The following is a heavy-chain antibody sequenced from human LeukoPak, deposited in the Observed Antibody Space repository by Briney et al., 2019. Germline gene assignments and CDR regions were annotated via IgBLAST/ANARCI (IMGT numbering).Heavy chain of an antibody. J-gene: IGHJ6*02. CDR1: GYTFTGYY. CDR2: INPNSGDT. CDR3: ARGHPGYSSSWFPYYYYYYGMDV. D-gene: IGHD6-13*01. Sequence: ASAKVSCKASGYTFTGYYMHWVRQAPGQGLEWMGRINPNSGDTNYAQKFQGRVTMTRDTSISTAYMELSSLRSDDTAVYYCARGHPGYSSSWFPYYYYYYGMDVWGQGTTVTVSS. V-gene: IGHV1-2*06.